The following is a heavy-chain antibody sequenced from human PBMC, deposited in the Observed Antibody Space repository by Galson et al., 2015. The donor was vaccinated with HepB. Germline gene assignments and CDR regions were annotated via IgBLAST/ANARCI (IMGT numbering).Heavy chain of an antibody. D-gene: IGHD6-19*01. CDR3: ARGGSGYWYFDL. V-gene: IGHV3-66*01. CDR2: IYSGGGT. Sequence: SLRLSCAASGFTVTSNHMSWVRQAPGKGLEWVSLIYSGGGTTYADSVKGRFTISRDSSKNTLYLQMNSLRAEDTAVYYCARGGSGYWYFDLWGRGTLVTVSS. J-gene: IGHJ2*01. CDR1: GFTVTSNH.